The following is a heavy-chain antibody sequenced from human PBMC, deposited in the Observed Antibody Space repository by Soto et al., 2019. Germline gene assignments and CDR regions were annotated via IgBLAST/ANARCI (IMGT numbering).Heavy chain of an antibody. CDR3: ARDRHFYDSRGYYRTIDS. J-gene: IGHJ5*01. D-gene: IGHD3-22*01. V-gene: IGHV4-59*01. CDR1: GGSFSNDY. Sequence: ASETLSLTCFISGGSFSNDYWTWIRQSPGKGLEWIGYIFHSGITDYNPSVKSRVTISIDKSRNLFSLNLTSVTAADTAVYYCARDRHFYDSRGYYRTIDSSGQGTLVTVSS. CDR2: IFHSGIT.